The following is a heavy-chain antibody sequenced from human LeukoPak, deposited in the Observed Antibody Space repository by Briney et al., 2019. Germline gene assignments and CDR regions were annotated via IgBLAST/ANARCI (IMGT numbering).Heavy chain of an antibody. CDR3: ARSYDTSGYNH. V-gene: IGHV4-59*08. CDR1: GGSISSYY. D-gene: IGHD3-22*01. Sequence: SETLTLTCTVSGGSISSYYWSWIRQPPGKGLEWIGYISYSGSTNYNPSLKSRVTISEDTSKNQLSLQLSSVTAADTAVYYCARSYDTSGYNHWGQGTLVTVSS. J-gene: IGHJ5*02. CDR2: ISYSGST.